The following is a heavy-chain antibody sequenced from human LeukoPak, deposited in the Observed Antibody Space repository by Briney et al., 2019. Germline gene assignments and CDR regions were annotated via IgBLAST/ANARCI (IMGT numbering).Heavy chain of an antibody. Sequence: ASVKVSCKASGYTFTSYGISWVRQAPGQGLEWMGWISAYNGNTNYAQKLQGRVTMTTDTSTSTAYMELRSLRSDDTAVYYCARDNWNDDPDYYYYGIDGWGQGTTVTV. CDR2: ISAYNGNT. D-gene: IGHD1-20*01. J-gene: IGHJ6*02. CDR1: GYTFTSYG. CDR3: ARDNWNDDPDYYYYGIDG. V-gene: IGHV1-18*01.